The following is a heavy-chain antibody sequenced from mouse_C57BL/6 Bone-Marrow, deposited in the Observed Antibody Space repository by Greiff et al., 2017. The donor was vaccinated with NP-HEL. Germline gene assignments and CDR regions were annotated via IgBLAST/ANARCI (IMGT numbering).Heavy chain of an antibody. J-gene: IGHJ4*01. V-gene: IGHV1-82*01. CDR1: GYAFSSSW. CDR2: IYPGDGDT. Sequence: QVQLQQSGPELVKPGASVKISCKASGYAFSSSWMNWVKQRPGQGLEWIGRIYPGDGDTNYNGKFKGKATLTADKSSSTAYMQLSSLTSEDSAVYFCAGSSGYYAMDYWGQGTSLTVSS. D-gene: IGHD3-2*02. CDR3: AGSSGYYAMDY.